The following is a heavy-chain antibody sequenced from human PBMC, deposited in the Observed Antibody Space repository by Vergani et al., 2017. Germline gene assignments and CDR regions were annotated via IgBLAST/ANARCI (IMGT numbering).Heavy chain of an antibody. CDR1: GFTFSSYG. CDR2: ISYDGSNK. D-gene: IGHD2-2*01. Sequence: QVQLVESGGGVVQPGRSLRLSCAASGFTFSSYGMHWVRQAPGKGLEWVAVISYDGSNKYYADSVKGRFTISRDNSKNTLYLQMNSLRAEDTAVYYCARDLVVVPAARGGDYWGQGTLVTVSS. CDR3: ARDLVVVPAARGGDY. V-gene: IGHV3-30*03. J-gene: IGHJ4*02.